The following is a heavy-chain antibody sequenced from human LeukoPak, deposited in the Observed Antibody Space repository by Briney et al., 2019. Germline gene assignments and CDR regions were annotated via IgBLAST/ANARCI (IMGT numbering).Heavy chain of an antibody. Sequence: GGSLRLSCAASGNYWMHWVRQAPGKGLVWVSHINSDGSWTSYADSVKGRFTIPKDNAKNTVYLQMNNLRAEDTAVYYCVSFYEAYWGRGTLVTVSS. CDR3: VSFYEAY. J-gene: IGHJ4*02. CDR1: GNYW. D-gene: IGHD2/OR15-2a*01. CDR2: INSDGSWT. V-gene: IGHV3-74*01.